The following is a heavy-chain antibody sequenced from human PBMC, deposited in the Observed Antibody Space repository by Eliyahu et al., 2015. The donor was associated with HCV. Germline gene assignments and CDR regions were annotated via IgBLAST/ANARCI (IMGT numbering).Heavy chain of an antibody. V-gene: IGHV4-39*01. J-gene: IGHJ4*02. Sequence: QLQLQESGPGLVKPSETLSLTCTVSGGSISSSSYYWGWIRQPPGKGLEWIGSIYYSGSTYYNPSLKSRVTISVDTSKNQFSLKLSSVTAADTAVYYCATTHSSSWYADFDYWGQGTLVTVSS. CDR1: GGSISSSSYY. CDR3: ATTHSSSWYADFDY. D-gene: IGHD6-13*01. CDR2: IYYSGST.